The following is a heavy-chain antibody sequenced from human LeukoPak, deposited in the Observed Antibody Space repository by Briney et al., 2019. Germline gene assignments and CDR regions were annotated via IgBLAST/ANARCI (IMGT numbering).Heavy chain of an antibody. D-gene: IGHD6-13*01. J-gene: IGHJ4*02. CDR3: ASSIAAAGTFDH. V-gene: IGHV4-59*01. CDR2: IYYSGST. CDR1: GGSISSYY. Sequence: SETLSLTCTVSGGSISSYYWSWIRQPPGKGLEWIGYIYYSGSTNYNPSLKSRVTISVDTSKNQFSLKLSSVTAADTAVYYCASSIAAAGTFDHWGQGTLVTVSS.